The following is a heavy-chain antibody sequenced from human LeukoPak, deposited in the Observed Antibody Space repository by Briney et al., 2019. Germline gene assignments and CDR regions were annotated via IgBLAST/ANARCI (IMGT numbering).Heavy chain of an antibody. CDR3: ARGRSGYGSGSYYNFYYYYYYYMDV. V-gene: IGHV1-8*03. CDR1: GYTFTSYD. J-gene: IGHJ6*03. Sequence: ASVKVSCKASGYTFTSYDINWVRQATGQGLEWMGWMNPNSGNTGYAQKFQGRVTITRNTSISTAYMELSSLRSEDTAVYYCARGRSGYGSGSYYNFYYYYYYYMDVWGKGTTVTVSS. CDR2: MNPNSGNT. D-gene: IGHD3-10*01.